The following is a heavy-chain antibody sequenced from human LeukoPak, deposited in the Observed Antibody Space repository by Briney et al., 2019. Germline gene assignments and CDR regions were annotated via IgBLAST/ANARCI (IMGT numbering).Heavy chain of an antibody. J-gene: IGHJ4*02. CDR2: IWFDGSNK. D-gene: IGHD1-1*01. V-gene: IGHV3-33*01. CDR3: VRDPSGSGFAFDS. CDR1: GFIFSNDA. Sequence: GGSLRLSCAASGFIFSNDAMHWVRQALGKGLEWVAFIWFDGSNKHYTDSVKGRFTISRDNSEDTLYLQMNSLRAEDTAVYYCVRDPSGSGFAFDSWGQGALVTVSS.